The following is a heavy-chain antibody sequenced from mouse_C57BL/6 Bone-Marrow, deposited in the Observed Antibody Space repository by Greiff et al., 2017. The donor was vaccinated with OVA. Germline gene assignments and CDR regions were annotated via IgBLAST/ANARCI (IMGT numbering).Heavy chain of an antibody. CDR3: ARERIWYLDY. CDR1: GYTFTSYG. D-gene: IGHD2-1*01. Sequence: QVQLQQSGAELARPGASVKLSCKASGYTFTSYGISWVKQRTGQGLEWIGEIDPSDSYTNYNQKFKGKSTLTVDKSSSTAYMQLSSLTSEDSAVYYCARERIWYLDYWGQGTTLTVSS. CDR2: IDPSDSYT. V-gene: IGHV1-69*01. J-gene: IGHJ2*01.